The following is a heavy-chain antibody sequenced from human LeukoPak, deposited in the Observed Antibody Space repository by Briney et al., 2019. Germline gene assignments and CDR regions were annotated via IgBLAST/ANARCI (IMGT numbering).Heavy chain of an antibody. J-gene: IGHJ4*02. CDR3: ARCGDVLLWFGEIDY. CDR1: GGSISSYY. CDR2: IYYSGST. D-gene: IGHD3-10*01. V-gene: IGHV4-59*01. Sequence: SETLSLTCTVSGGSISSYYWSWIRQPPGQGLEWIGYIYYSGSTNYNPSLKSRVTISVDTSKNQFSLKLSSVTAADTAVYYCARCGDVLLWFGEIDYWGQGTLVTVSS.